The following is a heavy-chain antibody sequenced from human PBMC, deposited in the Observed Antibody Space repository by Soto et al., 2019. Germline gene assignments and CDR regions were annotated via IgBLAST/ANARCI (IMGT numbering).Heavy chain of an antibody. CDR3: ARDRVGSMNVLYGGGVRGYCAVLAY. CDR2: ISAYNGNT. V-gene: IGHV1-18*01. J-gene: IGHJ4*02. CDR1: GYTFTIYD. Sequence: GASVKVSCKGSGYTFTIYDINWVRQATGQGLEWMGWISAYNGNTNYAQKLQGRVTMTTDTSTSTAYMELRSLRSDDTAVYYCARDRVGSMNVLYGGGVRGYCAVLAYWGQGTLDPVSP. D-gene: IGHD5-12*01.